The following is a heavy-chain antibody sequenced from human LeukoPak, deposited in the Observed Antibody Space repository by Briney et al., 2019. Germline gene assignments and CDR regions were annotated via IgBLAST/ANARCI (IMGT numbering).Heavy chain of an antibody. J-gene: IGHJ4*02. V-gene: IGHV3-53*01. D-gene: IGHD3-3*02. CDR3: ATTGGYWTGIFDR. CDR2: IHGDGRT. CDR1: GFTVTTNY. Sequence: GGSLRLSCAASGFTVTTNYMTWVRQAPGKGLEWVSGIHGDGRTYYADSVKGRFAISRDSSKNTLYLQMNSLRAEDTAVYYCATTGGYWTGIFDRWGQGTLVTVSS.